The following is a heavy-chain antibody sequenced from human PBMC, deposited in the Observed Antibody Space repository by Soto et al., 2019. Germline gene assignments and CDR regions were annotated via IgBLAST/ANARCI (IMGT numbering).Heavy chain of an antibody. CDR3: ARRYGGNFDF. CDR2: IYYSGST. CDR1: DGSLGRDY. D-gene: IGHD1-26*01. J-gene: IGHJ4*02. V-gene: IGHV4-59*01. Sequence: SETLSLTCTVPDGSLGRDYWIWIRQPPGKGLEWIGYIYYSGSTNYNPSLKSRVTISVDTSKNQFSLKLSSVTAADTAVYYCARRYGGNFDFWGQGTLVTVS.